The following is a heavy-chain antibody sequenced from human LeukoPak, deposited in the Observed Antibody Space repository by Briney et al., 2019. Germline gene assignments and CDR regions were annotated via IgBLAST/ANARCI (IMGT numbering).Heavy chain of an antibody. CDR1: GGSFTSDY. Sequence: SETLSLTCTVSGGSFTSDYWSWIRQPAGKGLEWIGRFYTSGTTNYNPSLKSRVTMSADTFKNQFSLKLRSVTAADTAVYYCARCGHGNCDYFDYWGQGTLVTVSS. V-gene: IGHV4-4*07. CDR3: ARCGHGNCDYFDY. CDR2: FYTSGTT. D-gene: IGHD1-7*01. J-gene: IGHJ4*02.